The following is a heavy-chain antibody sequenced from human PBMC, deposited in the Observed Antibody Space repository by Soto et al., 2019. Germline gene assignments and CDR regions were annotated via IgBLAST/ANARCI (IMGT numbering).Heavy chain of an antibody. D-gene: IGHD3-22*01. CDR1: GYTLTELS. CDR3: ATTSYYYDSSGYNFVYFFRY. V-gene: IGHV1-24*01. CDR2: FDPEDGET. J-gene: IGHJ4*02. Sequence: ASVKVSCKVAGYTLTELSMHWVRQAPGKGLEWMGGFDPEDGETIYAQKFQGRVTMTEDTSTDTAYMELSSLRSEDTAVYYCATTSYYYDSSGYNFVYFFRYWGQGTLVTVSS.